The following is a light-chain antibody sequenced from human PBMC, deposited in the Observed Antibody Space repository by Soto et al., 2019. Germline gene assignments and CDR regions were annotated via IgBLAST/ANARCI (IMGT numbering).Light chain of an antibody. CDR1: SSDVGGYNY. V-gene: IGLV2-14*01. CDR2: EVS. J-gene: IGLJ1*01. Sequence: QSALTQPASVSGSPGQSITISCTGTSSDVGGYNYVSWYQQHPGKAPKLMIYEVSNRPSGVSTRFSGSKSGNTASLTISGLQAEDEDESHCSSYTNTSTLTYVFGTGTKLTVL. CDR3: SSYTNTSTLTYV.